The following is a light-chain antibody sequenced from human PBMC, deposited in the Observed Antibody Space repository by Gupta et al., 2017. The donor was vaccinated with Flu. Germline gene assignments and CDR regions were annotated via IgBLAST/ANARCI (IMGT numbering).Light chain of an antibody. V-gene: IGLV2-23*01. CDR1: SSDIGYYNF. J-gene: IGLJ3*02. CDR2: EGS. CDR3: CSYAGRSTWV. Sequence: QSALTQTASVSGSPGQSITISCTGTSSDIGYYNFVSWLQQHPGKAPKLMIYEGSKRPSGVSDRFSASKSGNTASLTISGLQAEDEADYYCCSYAGRSTWVFGGGTKVTVL.